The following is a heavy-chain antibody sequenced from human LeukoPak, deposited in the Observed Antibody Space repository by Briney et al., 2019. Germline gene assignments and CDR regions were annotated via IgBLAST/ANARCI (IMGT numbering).Heavy chain of an antibody. V-gene: IGHV1-69*05. CDR3: SREEYSSSGFDY. J-gene: IGHJ4*02. CDR2: IIPIFDTA. Sequence: SVKVSCKSSGATFTSYAISLVRQGPGPGLEWVGGIIPIFDTANKAQKVQVRGTFTTAGSTSTDSMELNSQRPEDTAAYDCSREEYSSSGFDYWGQGTLVTVSS. D-gene: IGHD6-6*01. CDR1: GATFTSYA.